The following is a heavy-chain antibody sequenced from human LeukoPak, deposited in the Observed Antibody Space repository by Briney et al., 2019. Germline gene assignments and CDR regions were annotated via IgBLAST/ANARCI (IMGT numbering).Heavy chain of an antibody. J-gene: IGHJ4*02. CDR2: IWYDGSNI. D-gene: IGHD6-13*01. CDR3: VRSSAAAKYYFDY. CDR1: GFTFSDYG. V-gene: IGHV3-33*01. Sequence: GGSLRLSCAASGFTFSDYGMHWVRQAPGKGLEWVAVIWYDGSNIYYADSVKGRFTISRDNSRNTLSLQVNSLRLEDTAVYYCVRSSAAAKYYFDYWGQGTLVTVSS.